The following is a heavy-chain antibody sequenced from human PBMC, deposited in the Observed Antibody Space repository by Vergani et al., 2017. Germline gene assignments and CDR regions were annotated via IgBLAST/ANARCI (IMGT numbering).Heavy chain of an antibody. CDR3: ASPAGTSTCYQSVGCHFNV. V-gene: IGHV1-69*12. D-gene: IGHD2-2*01. CDR2: IIPVFATP. CDR1: GGDFRSSA. Sequence: QVHLVQSGAEVKKPGSSVKVSCSLSGGDFRSSAFAWVRQAPGHGLQWVGGIIPVFATPHYARQFQDRVTITADDSTSTVYMEMRSLVSTDTAVYFCASPAGTSTCYQSVGCHFNVWGQGTRVTVSS. J-gene: IGHJ3*01.